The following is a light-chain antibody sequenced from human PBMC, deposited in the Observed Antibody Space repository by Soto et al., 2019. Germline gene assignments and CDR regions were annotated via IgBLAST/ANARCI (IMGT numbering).Light chain of an antibody. CDR3: QHRGA. Sequence: DLQMTQSPSSLSASVGHRVTITCRASQTINSYLHWYQQKPGKAPKLLIFDTSNLQSGVPSRFSGSGSGTDFTLTISTLQPEDSATYYCQHRGAFGPGTKVDIK. J-gene: IGKJ3*01. V-gene: IGKV1-39*01. CDR2: DTS. CDR1: QTINSY.